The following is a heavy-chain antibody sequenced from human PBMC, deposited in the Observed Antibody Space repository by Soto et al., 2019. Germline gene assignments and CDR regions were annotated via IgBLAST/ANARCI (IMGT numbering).Heavy chain of an antibody. CDR1: GYTFTSYG. V-gene: IGHV1-18*01. D-gene: IGHD3-3*01. CDR3: ARVPTYYDFWSGYWNFYMDV. J-gene: IGHJ6*03. CDR2: ISAYNGNT. Sequence: QVQLVQSGAEVKKPGASVKVSCKASGYTFTSYGISWVRQAPGQGLEWMGWISAYNGNTNYAQKLQGRATMTTDTSTSTAYMELRSLRSDDTAVYYCARVPTYYDFWSGYWNFYMDVWGKGTTVTVSS.